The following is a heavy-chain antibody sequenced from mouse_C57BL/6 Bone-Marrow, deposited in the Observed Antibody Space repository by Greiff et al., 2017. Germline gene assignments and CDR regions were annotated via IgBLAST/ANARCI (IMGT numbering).Heavy chain of an antibody. CDR3: ARLIYYGNYVWCAY. V-gene: IGHV5-12*01. J-gene: IGHJ3*01. Sequence: EVQVVESGGGLVQPGGSLKLSCAASGFTFSDYYMYWVRQTPEKRLEWVAYISNGGGSTYYPDTVKGRFTISRDNAKNTLYLQMSRLKSEDTAMYYCARLIYYGNYVWCAYWGQGTLVTVSA. CDR2: ISNGGGST. D-gene: IGHD2-1*01. CDR1: GFTFSDYY.